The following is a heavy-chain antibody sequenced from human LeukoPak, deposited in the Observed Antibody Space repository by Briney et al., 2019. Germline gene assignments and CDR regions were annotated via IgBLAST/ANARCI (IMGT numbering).Heavy chain of an antibody. V-gene: IGHV4-34*01. Sequence: SETLSLTCAVYGGSFSDYYWSWSRQPPGKGLEWIGDITHSGSTNYNPSLKSRVSISVDTPKNQFSLKLSSVPAAHTAVHYCARSTNYYGSGIFFDYWGQGTLVIVSS. D-gene: IGHD3-10*01. J-gene: IGHJ4*02. CDR1: GGSFSDYY. CDR3: ARSTNYYGSGIFFDY. CDR2: ITHSGST.